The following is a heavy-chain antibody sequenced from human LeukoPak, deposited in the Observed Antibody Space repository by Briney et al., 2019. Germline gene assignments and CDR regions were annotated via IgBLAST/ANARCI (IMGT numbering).Heavy chain of an antibody. CDR2: ISGSGGST. J-gene: IGHJ4*02. Sequence: QPGGSLRLSCAASGFTFSSYAMTWVRQAPGKGLEWVSAISGSGGSTVYADSVKGRLTISRDNSKNTLYLQMNSLRAEDTAVYYCAKVEGWGTLTTVEFWGQGTLVTVSS. V-gene: IGHV3-23*01. CDR3: AKVEGWGTLTTVEF. CDR1: GFTFSSYA. D-gene: IGHD4-11*01.